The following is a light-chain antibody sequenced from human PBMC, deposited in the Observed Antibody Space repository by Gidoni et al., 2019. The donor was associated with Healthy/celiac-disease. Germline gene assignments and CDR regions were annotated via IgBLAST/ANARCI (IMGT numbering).Light chain of an antibody. CDR3: QQYNSYSWT. J-gene: IGKJ1*01. Sequence: DIQMTQSPSTLSASVVDRVTITCSAIQSISSWLAWYQQKPGKAPKLLSYDASSFESGVPSRFSGSGSGTEFTLTSSSLQPDDFATYYCQQYNSYSWTFVQGTKVEIK. CDR2: DAS. V-gene: IGKV1-5*01. CDR1: QSISSW.